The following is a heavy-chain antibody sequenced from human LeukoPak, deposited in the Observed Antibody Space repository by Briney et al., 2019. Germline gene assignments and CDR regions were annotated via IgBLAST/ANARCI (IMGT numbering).Heavy chain of an antibody. CDR3: ARGDPDGDYLYYFDH. D-gene: IGHD4-17*01. J-gene: IGHJ4*02. CDR1: GYTFTGYY. Sequence: ASVKVSCKASGYTFTGYYMHWVRQAPGQGLEWMGWINPNSGGTNYAQKFQGRVTMTRDTSISTAYMELSRLRSDDTAVYYCARGDPDGDYLYYFDHWGQGTLVTVSS. V-gene: IGHV1-2*02. CDR2: INPNSGGT.